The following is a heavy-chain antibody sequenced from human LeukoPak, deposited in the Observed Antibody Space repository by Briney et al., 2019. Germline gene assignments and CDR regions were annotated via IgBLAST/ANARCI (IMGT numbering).Heavy chain of an antibody. V-gene: IGHV1-24*01. CDR3: ATPSHYGYYDSSGYYPFDY. Sequence: ASVKVSCKVSGYTLTELSMHWVRQAPGKGLEWMGGFDPEDGETIYAQKFQGRVTMTEDTPTDTAYMELSSLRSEDTAVYYCATPSHYGYYDSSGYYPFDYWGQGTLVTVSS. J-gene: IGHJ4*02. D-gene: IGHD3-22*01. CDR2: FDPEDGET. CDR1: GYTLTELS.